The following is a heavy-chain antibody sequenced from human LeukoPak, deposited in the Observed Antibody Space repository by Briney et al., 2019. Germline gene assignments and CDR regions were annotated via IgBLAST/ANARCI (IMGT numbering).Heavy chain of an antibody. Sequence: GGSLRLSCAASGFTFSSYSMNWVRQAPGKGLEWVSVIYSGGSTYYADSVKGRFTISRDNSKNTMYLQMNSLRVEDTAVYYCATFRFLGTWGQGTMVTVSP. CDR2: IYSGGST. D-gene: IGHD3-3*01. J-gene: IGHJ3*01. CDR3: ATFRFLGT. V-gene: IGHV3-53*01. CDR1: GFTFSSYS.